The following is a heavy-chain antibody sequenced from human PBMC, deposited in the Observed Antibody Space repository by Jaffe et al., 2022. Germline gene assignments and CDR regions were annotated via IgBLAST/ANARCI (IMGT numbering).Heavy chain of an antibody. CDR2: IYYSGST. CDR3: ATSDPYDSSGPFDY. V-gene: IGHV4-59*01. J-gene: IGHJ4*02. CDR1: GGSISSYY. Sequence: QVQLQESGPGLVKPSETLSLTCTVSGGSISSYYWSWIRQPPGKGLEWIGYIYYSGSTNYNPSLKSRVTISVDTSKNQFSLKLSSVTAADTAVYYCATSDPYDSSGPFDYWGQGTLVTVSS. D-gene: IGHD3-22*01.